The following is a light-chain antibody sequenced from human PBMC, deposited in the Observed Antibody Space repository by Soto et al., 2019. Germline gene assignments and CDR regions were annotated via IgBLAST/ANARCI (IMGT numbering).Light chain of an antibody. V-gene: IGKV3-11*01. Sequence: EIVLTQPPATLSLSPGERAILSCRASQSVSSNLAWYQQKPGRAPRLLIYDASNRPPGIPARFSASGSGTDFTLTISSLEPEDFAVYYCQERSDWVTFGPGTKVDI. CDR2: DAS. J-gene: IGKJ3*01. CDR3: QERSDWVT. CDR1: QSVSSN.